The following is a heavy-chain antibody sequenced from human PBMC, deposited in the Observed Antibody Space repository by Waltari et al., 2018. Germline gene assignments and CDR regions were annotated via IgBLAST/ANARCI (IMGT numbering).Heavy chain of an antibody. V-gene: IGHV4-34*01. CDR1: GGSFSGYY. D-gene: IGHD2-2*01. CDR3: ARGVRYCSSTSCHGGWFDH. J-gene: IGHJ5*02. CDR2: INHSGST. Sequence: QVQLQQWGAGLLKPSETLSLTCAVYGGSFSGYYWSWIRQPPGKGLEWIGEINHSGSTNYNPSLKSRVTISVDTSKNQFSLKLSSVTAADTAVYYCARGVRYCSSTSCHGGWFDHWGQGTLVTVSS.